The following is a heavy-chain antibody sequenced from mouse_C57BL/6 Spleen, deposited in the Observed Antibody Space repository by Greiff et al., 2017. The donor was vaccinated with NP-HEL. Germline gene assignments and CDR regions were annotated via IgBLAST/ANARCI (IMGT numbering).Heavy chain of an antibody. CDR3: ARRSLLGYFDY. J-gene: IGHJ2*01. CDR2: IYPNSGST. V-gene: IGHV1-64*01. CDR1: GYTFTSSW. D-gene: IGHD2-1*01. Sequence: VQLQQPGAELVKPGASVKLSCKASGYTFTSSWMHWVKQRPGQGLEWIGMIYPNSGSTNYNEKFKSKATLTVDKSSSTAYMQLSSLTSEDSAVYYCARRSLLGYFDYWGQGTTLTVSS.